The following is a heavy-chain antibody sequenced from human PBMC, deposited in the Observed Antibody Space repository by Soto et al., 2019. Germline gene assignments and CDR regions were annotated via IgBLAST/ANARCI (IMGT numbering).Heavy chain of an antibody. CDR3: TQIPYHGSSSKYYYYCYGMDG. Sequence: QVTLKESGPVLVRPTETLTLTCTVSGFSLNNTRVGVSWIRQPPGKAPEWLAHIFSIDEKSCSSSLRTMLTIHKSINKGQLVLILTNMTPFDTTTYICTQIPYHGSSSKYYYYCYGMDGSGTGTRVT. V-gene: IGHV2-26*01. D-gene: IGHD6-13*01. J-gene: IGHJ6*04. CDR1: GFSLNNTRVG. CDR2: IFSIDEK.